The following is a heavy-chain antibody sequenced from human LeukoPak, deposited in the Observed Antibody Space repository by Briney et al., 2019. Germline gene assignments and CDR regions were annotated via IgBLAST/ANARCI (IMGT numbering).Heavy chain of an antibody. D-gene: IGHD3-3*01. CDR2: MNPNSGNT. Sequence: ASVKVSCKASGYTSTSYDINWVRQAPGQGLEWMGWMNPNSGNTGYAQKFQGRVTMTRNTSISTAYMELSSLRSEDTAVYYCARHFGVVIHYGMDVWGQGTTVTVSS. V-gene: IGHV1-8*01. CDR3: ARHFGVVIHYGMDV. J-gene: IGHJ6*02. CDR1: GYTSTSYD.